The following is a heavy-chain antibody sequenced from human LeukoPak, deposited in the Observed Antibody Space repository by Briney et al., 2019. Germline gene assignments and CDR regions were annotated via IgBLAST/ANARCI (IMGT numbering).Heavy chain of an antibody. V-gene: IGHV4-31*03. J-gene: IGHJ5*02. CDR3: ARASSGAPRLGFDP. CDR1: GGSISSGVYY. CDR2: IYYSGST. Sequence: SETLSLTCTVSGGSISSGVYYWSWIRQHPGTGLEWIGYIYYSGSTYYNPSLKSRLTISLDTSKNQFSLNLSSVTAADTAVYYCARASSGAPRLGFDPWGQGTQVTVSS. D-gene: IGHD3-22*01.